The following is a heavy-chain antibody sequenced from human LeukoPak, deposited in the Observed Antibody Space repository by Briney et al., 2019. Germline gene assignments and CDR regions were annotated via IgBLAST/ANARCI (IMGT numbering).Heavy chain of an antibody. J-gene: IGHJ5*02. CDR2: IWYDGSNK. CDR1: GFTFSSYG. CDR3: ARTPHWEYQLGDWFDP. V-gene: IGHV3-33*01. Sequence: PGGSLRLSCAASGFTFSSYGMHWVRQAPGKGLEWVAVIWYDGSNKYYADSVKGRFTISRDNSKNTLYLQMNSLRAEDTAVYYCARTPHWEYQLGDWFDPWGQGTLVTVSS. D-gene: IGHD2-2*01.